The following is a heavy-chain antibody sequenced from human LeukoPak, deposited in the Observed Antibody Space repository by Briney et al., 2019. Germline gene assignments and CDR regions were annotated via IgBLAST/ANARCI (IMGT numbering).Heavy chain of an antibody. J-gene: IGHJ3*02. D-gene: IGHD6-6*01. V-gene: IGHV4-61*01. Sequence: SETLSLTCTVSGGSVSSGSYYWSWIRQPPGKGLEWIGYIYYSGSTNYNPSLKSRVTISVDTSKNQFSLKLSSVTAEDTAVYYCARPHSRSASYAFDIWGQGTMVTVSS. CDR3: ARPHSRSASYAFDI. CDR1: GGSVSSGSYY. CDR2: IYYSGST.